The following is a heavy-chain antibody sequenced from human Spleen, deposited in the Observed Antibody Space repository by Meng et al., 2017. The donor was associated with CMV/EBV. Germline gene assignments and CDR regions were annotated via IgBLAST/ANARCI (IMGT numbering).Heavy chain of an antibody. CDR3: ARGRGGATTRYFDY. J-gene: IGHJ4*02. V-gene: IGHV3-64*02. CDR1: GFTFSNYA. CDR2: ISDDGGRT. Sequence: ASGFTFSNYAMHWVRQAPGRGLECVSTISDDGGRTYYADSVRGRFTISRDNSKNTLYLQMGSLRAEEMAVYYCARGRGGATTRYFDYWGQGTLVTVSS. D-gene: IGHD1-26*01.